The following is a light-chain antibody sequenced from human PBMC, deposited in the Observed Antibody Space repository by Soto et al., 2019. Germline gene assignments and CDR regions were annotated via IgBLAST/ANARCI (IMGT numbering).Light chain of an antibody. J-gene: IGLJ1*01. V-gene: IGLV2-14*01. Sequence: SALTQPASVSGSPGLSITISCTGTSSDVGGYKYVSWYQQHPGKSPRLMIYEVSNRPSGVSHRFSGSKSGNTASLTISGLQAEDEADYYCSSYTSSSTLYVFGTGTKVTVL. CDR1: SSDVGGYKY. CDR3: SSYTSSSTLYV. CDR2: EVS.